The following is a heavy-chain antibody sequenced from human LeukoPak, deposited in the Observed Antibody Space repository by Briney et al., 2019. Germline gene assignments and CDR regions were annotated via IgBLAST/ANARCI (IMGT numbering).Heavy chain of an antibody. D-gene: IGHD4-17*01. J-gene: IGHJ6*02. V-gene: IGHV3-23*01. CDR2: ISGSGGST. Sequence: GGSLRLSCAASGFTFSSYAMSWVRQAPGKGLEWVSAISGSGGSTYYADSVKGRFTISRDNSKNTLCLQMNSLRAEDTAVYYCAKAYGDYYYYYGMDVWGQGTTVTVSS. CDR1: GFTFSSYA. CDR3: AKAYGDYYYYYGMDV.